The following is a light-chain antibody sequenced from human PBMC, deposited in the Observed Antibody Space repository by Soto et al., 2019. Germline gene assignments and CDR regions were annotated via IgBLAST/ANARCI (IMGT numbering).Light chain of an antibody. CDR2: DVS. J-gene: IGLJ1*01. V-gene: IGLV2-14*03. CDR3: SSYTTSETRV. CDR1: SSDVGSYNY. Sequence: QSVLTQPASVSGSPGQSITISCTGTSSDVGSYNYVSWYQHHPGKVPKLMIYDVSSRPSGASNRFSGSKSGNTASLTISGLQTEDEADYYCSSYTTSETRVFGTGT.